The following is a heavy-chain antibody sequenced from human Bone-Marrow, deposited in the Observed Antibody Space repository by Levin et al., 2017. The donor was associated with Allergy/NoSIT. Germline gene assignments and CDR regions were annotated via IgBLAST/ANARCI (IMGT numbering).Heavy chain of an antibody. J-gene: IGHJ1*01. V-gene: IGHV4-61*02. CDR1: GDSIRTGNYY. CDR3: ARDQGSGWYFEYFQH. CDR2: IYVSGST. Sequence: ASETLSLICTVSGDSIRTGNYYWNWIRQPAGKGLEWIGRIYVSGSTDYNPSLMSRVAISIDTSKNQFSLQLSSVTAADTAIYYCARDQGSGWYFEYFQHWRQGARVTVS. D-gene: IGHD6-19*01.